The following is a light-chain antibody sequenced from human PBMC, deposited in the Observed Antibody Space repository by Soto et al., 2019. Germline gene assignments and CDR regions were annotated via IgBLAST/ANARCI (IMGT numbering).Light chain of an antibody. Sequence: DVVLTQSPLSLSVTPGQPASMSCKSGRSLLYGDGKTYLYWYLQKPGQSPQLLIYLGSNRASGVPDRFSGSGSGTDFTLKISRVEAEDVGVYYCIQALQTPPITFGQGTRLEIK. CDR2: LGS. J-gene: IGKJ5*01. CDR3: IQALQTPPIT. V-gene: IGKV2-28*01. CDR1: RSLLYGDGKTY.